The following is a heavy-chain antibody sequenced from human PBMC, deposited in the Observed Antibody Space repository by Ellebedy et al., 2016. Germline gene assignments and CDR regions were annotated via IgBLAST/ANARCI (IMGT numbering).Heavy chain of an antibody. CDR1: GFTFDDYA. CDR3: ARDLRITARDYYLDY. D-gene: IGHD6-6*01. Sequence: SLKISCAASGFTFDDYAMHWVRQAPGKGLEWVSGISWNSGTTDYADFVKGRFTISGDNAKNSLYLQMNRLRADDTAFYYCARDLRITARDYYLDYWGQGTLVTVSS. J-gene: IGHJ4*02. CDR2: ISWNSGTT. V-gene: IGHV3-9*01.